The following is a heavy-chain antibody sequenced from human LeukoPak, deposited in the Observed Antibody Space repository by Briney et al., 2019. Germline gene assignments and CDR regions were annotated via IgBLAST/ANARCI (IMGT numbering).Heavy chain of an antibody. Sequence: ASVKVSCKASGYTFTGYYMHWVRQGPGQGLEWMGWINPNSGGTNYAQKFQGRVTMTRDTSISTAYMELSRLRSDDTAVYYCAREGATVTTDFDYWGQGTLVTVSS. CDR1: GYTFTGYY. V-gene: IGHV1-2*02. CDR3: AREGATVTTDFDY. J-gene: IGHJ4*02. D-gene: IGHD4-11*01. CDR2: INPNSGGT.